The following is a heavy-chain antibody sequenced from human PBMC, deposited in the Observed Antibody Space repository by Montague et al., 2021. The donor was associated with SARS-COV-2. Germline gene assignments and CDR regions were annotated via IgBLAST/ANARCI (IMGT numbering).Heavy chain of an antibody. V-gene: IGHV4-39*01. J-gene: IGHJ4*02. Sequence: SETLSLTCNVSGDSITNTRYFWGWIRQPPGKALEWIGSIYHNGKTYYNPSLKSRALLSIDTSKNQFSLRLSSVIASDTAVYYCAVERNYFFDYWGQGCLVSVSS. CDR1: GDSITNTRYF. CDR2: IYHNGKT. D-gene: IGHD1-1*01. CDR3: AVERNYFFDY.